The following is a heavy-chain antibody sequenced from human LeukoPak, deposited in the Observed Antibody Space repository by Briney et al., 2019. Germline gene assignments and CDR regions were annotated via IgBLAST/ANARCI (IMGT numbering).Heavy chain of an antibody. D-gene: IGHD5-24*01. CDR3: ARVGRDGYNYWGPFDY. CDR2: IIPIFGTA. Sequence: GASVKVSCKASGGTFSSYAISWVRQAPGQGLECMGGIIPIFGTANYAQKFQGRVTITADKSTSTAYMELSSLRSEDTAVYYCARVGRDGYNYWGPFDYWGQGTLVTVSS. J-gene: IGHJ4*02. CDR1: GGTFSSYA. V-gene: IGHV1-69*06.